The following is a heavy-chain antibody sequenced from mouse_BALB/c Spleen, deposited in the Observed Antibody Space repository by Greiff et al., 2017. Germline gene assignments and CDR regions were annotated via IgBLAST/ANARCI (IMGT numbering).Heavy chain of an antibody. D-gene: IGHD4-1*01. CDR3: ARQTGTTFDY. CDR2: ISSGGSYT. CDR1: GFTFSSYT. V-gene: IGHV5-9-3*01. J-gene: IGHJ2*01. Sequence: EVQGVESGGGLVKPGGSLKLSCAASGFTFSSYTMSWVRQTPEKRLEWVATISSGGSYTYYPDSVKGRFTISRDNAKNTLYLQMSSLKSEDTAMYYCARQTGTTFDYWGQGTTRTVSS.